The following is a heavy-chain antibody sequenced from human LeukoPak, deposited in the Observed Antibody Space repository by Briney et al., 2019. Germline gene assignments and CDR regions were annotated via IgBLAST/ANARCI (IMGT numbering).Heavy chain of an antibody. D-gene: IGHD6-19*01. Sequence: SGPALVKATQTLTLTCTFSGFSLSTSGMCVSWIRQPPEKALEWLALIDWDDDKYFSTSLKTRLTISKDTSKNQVVLTMTNMDPVDTATYYCARVPGLSKAVDYWGQGTLVAVSS. CDR2: IDWDDDK. CDR1: GFSLSTSGMC. J-gene: IGHJ4*02. CDR3: ARVPGLSKAVDY. V-gene: IGHV2-70*01.